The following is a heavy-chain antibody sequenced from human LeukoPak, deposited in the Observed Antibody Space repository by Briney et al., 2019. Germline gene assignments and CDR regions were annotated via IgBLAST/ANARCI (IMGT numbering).Heavy chain of an antibody. V-gene: IGHV3-11*01. CDR1: GFTFSDFY. CDR3: ARGGYRYLPLDS. Sequence: GGSLRLSCAASGFTFSDFYMSWIRQAPGKGLEWVSYISGSGRTIYYADSVKGRFTISRDNAKKSLYLQMNSLRAEDTAVYYCARGGYRYLPLDSWGQGTRVTVSS. J-gene: IGHJ4*02. CDR2: ISGSGRTI. D-gene: IGHD5-18*01.